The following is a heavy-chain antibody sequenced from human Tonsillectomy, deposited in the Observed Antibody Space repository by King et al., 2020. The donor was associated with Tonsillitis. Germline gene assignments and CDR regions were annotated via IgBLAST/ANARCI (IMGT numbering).Heavy chain of an antibody. D-gene: IGHD2-2*02. CDR2: IKTKTEGGTT. J-gene: IGHJ3*02. CDR3: TTGTIPFSGNHAFDI. V-gene: IGHV3-15*01. Sequence: EVQLVESGGGLVKPGGSLTLSCAASGFTFSEARMTWVRQAPGQGLEWVGRIKTKTEGGTTNNAEPVKGRVTMSRDDSKKTVYLQMNSLKTGDTAVYYCTTGTIPFSGNHAFDIWGQGTLVTVSS. CDR1: GFTFSEAR.